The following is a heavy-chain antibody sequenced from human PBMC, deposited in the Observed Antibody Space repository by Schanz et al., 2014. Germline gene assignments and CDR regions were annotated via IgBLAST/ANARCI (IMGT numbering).Heavy chain of an antibody. D-gene: IGHD3-9*01. J-gene: IGHJ4*02. CDR2: LTGSGGGT. CDR3: AKDHAGSDILTALGN. CDR1: GFTFSSYA. V-gene: IGHV3-23*01. Sequence: EVQLLESGGGLVQPGGSLRLSCAASGFTFSSYAMSWVRQAPGKGPEWVSSLTGSGGGTYYADSVRGRFAISRDNSKNTLYLQMKSLRAEDTAVYYCAKDHAGSDILTALGNWGQGTLXTVSS.